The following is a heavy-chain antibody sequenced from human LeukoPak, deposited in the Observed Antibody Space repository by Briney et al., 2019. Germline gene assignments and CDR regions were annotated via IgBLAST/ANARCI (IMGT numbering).Heavy chain of an antibody. CDR2: IHYSGSA. CDR1: GGSVSSGSYY. CDR3: ARDMGAPDYGSYSVDY. Sequence: PSEPLSLTCTVSGGSVSSGSYYWSWIRQPPGRGLEWIAYIHYSGSAAYNPSLKSRVTISRDMSTNQFSLKMTSVTAADTAVYFCARDMGAPDYGSYSVDYWGQGTLVTVSS. J-gene: IGHJ4*02. V-gene: IGHV4-61*01. D-gene: IGHD4-23*01.